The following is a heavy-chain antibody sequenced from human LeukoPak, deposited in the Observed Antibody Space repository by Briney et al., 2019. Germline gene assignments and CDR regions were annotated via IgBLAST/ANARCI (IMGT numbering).Heavy chain of an antibody. V-gene: IGHV3-74*01. D-gene: IGHD5-18*01. J-gene: IGHJ4*02. Sequence: GGSLRLSCAASGFTFSSYWMHWVRQASGKGLVWVSRINSDGSSTSYPDSVKGRFTIFRDNAKNTLYLQMNSLRVEDTAVYYCARDGGYTYGYGIDSWGQGTLVTVSS. CDR2: INSDGSST. CDR3: ARDGGYTYGYGIDS. CDR1: GFTFSSYW.